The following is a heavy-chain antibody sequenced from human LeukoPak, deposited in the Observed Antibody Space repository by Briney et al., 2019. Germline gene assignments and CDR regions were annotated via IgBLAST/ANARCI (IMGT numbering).Heavy chain of an antibody. V-gene: IGHV4-31*03. J-gene: IGHJ4*02. D-gene: IGHD6-19*01. CDR1: GGSISSSGYY. CDR2: IYYSGTT. CDR3: ARVAYSSGWHVDY. Sequence: SSPTLSLTCTVSGGSISSSGYYWSWIRQHPGKGLQWLGYIYYSGTTYYNPSLKSRVTISVDTSKNQFSLKLSSVTAADTAVYYCARVAYSSGWHVDYWGQGNLVTVSS.